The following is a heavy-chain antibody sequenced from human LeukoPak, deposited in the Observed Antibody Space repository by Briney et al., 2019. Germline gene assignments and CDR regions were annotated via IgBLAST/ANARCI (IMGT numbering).Heavy chain of an antibody. CDR3: ARSLGGGGYKSLSLWYYYMDV. V-gene: IGHV4-59*01. Sequence: SETLSLTCTVSGGSISSYYWSWIRQPPGKGLEWIGYIYYSGSTNYNPSLKSRVTISVDTSKNQFSLKLSSVTAADTAVYYCARSLGGGGYKSLSLWYYYMDVWGKGTTVTVSS. D-gene: IGHD5-24*01. J-gene: IGHJ6*03. CDR2: IYYSGST. CDR1: GGSISSYY.